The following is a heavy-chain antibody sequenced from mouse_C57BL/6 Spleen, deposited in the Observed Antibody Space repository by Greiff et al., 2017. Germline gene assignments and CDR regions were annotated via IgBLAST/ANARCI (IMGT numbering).Heavy chain of an antibody. Sequence: EVKVVESGGGLVKPGGSLKLSCAASGFTFSDYGMHWVRQAPEKGLEWVAYISSGSSTIYYADTVKGRFTISRDNAKTTLFMQMTSLRSEDTAMYYCARRDSNGAMDYWGQGTSVTVSS. V-gene: IGHV5-17*01. CDR1: GFTFSDYG. CDR3: ARRDSNGAMDY. D-gene: IGHD2-5*01. CDR2: ISSGSSTI. J-gene: IGHJ4*01.